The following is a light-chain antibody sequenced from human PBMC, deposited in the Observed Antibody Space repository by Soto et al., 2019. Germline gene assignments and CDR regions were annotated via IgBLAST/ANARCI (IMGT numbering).Light chain of an antibody. J-gene: IGKJ4*01. V-gene: IGKV1-8*01. CDR1: QDIGSY. CDR2: TTS. Sequence: AIRMTQSPSSFSASTGDRVTITCRASQDIGSYLAWYQQRPGKAPKLLIYTTSNLQSGVPSRFSGSGSGTHFTLTISGLQSEDFATYYCQQYYSYPALTFGGGTKVEI. CDR3: QQYYSYPALT.